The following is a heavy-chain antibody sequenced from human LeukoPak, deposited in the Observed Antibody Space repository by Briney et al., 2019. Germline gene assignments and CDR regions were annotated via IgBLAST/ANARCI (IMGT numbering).Heavy chain of an antibody. Sequence: PSETLSLTCTVSGGSISSGAYHWSRIRQHPGKGLEWIGYIYYSGRIYYNPSLKSRVTISIDTPKNQFSLKLSPVTAADTAVYYCAGSITMIVVDYWGQGTLVTVSS. D-gene: IGHD3-22*01. CDR2: IYYSGRI. CDR1: GGSISSGAYH. V-gene: IGHV4-31*03. J-gene: IGHJ4*02. CDR3: AGSITMIVVDY.